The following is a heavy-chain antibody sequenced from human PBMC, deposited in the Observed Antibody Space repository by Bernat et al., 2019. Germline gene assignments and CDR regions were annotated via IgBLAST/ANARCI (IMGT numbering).Heavy chain of an antibody. CDR1: GFTFSSYG. CDR2: IWYDGSNK. Sequence: QVQLVESGGGVVQPGRSLRLSCAASGFTFSSYGMHWVRQAPGKGLGWVAVIWYDGSNKYYADSVKGRFTISRDNSKNTLYLQMNSLRAEDTAVYYCASRGGSGLDYWGQGTLVTVSS. J-gene: IGHJ4*02. V-gene: IGHV3-33*01. CDR3: ASRGGSGLDY. D-gene: IGHD6-19*01.